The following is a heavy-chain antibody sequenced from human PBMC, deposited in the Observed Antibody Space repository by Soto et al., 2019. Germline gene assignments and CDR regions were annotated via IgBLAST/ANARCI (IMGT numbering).Heavy chain of an antibody. CDR1: GGTIKTYT. CDR2: FIPSFPAP. V-gene: IGHV1-69*12. Sequence: VQFVQSGAELKKPGSSVRVSCRASGGTIKTYTLSWVRQAPGQGLEWMGAFIPSFPAPNFAQRFKGRLTLTAYASTNTGFMELSGLRPEATALYFCATGEVVPSFPNWLDTWGQGTQVIVSS. CDR3: ATGEVVPSFPNWLDT. D-gene: IGHD2-21*01. J-gene: IGHJ5*02.